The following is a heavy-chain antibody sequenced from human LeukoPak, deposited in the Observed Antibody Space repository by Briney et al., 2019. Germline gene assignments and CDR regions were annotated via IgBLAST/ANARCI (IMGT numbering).Heavy chain of an antibody. Sequence: GESLRLSCAASGFTFNTYTMNWVRQAPGKGLEWVSFIGSSSDYIYYADSVKGRFTISRDNAKKSLHLQMNSLRAEDTAVYYCARVVFSSRAPNMDVWGKGTTVTVSS. V-gene: IGHV3-21*01. J-gene: IGHJ6*04. D-gene: IGHD6-19*01. CDR3: ARVVFSSRAPNMDV. CDR1: GFTFNTYT. CDR2: IGSSSDYI.